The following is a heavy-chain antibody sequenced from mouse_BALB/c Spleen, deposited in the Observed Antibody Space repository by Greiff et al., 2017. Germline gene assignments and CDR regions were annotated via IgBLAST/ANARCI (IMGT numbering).Heavy chain of an antibody. V-gene: IGHV14-3*02. CDR2: IDPANGNT. CDR3: AYYYGSSSGFAY. J-gene: IGHJ3*01. CDR1: GFNIKDTY. D-gene: IGHD1-1*01. Sequence: EVQLQQSGAELVKPGASVKLSCTASGFNIKDTYMHWVKQRPEQGLEWIGRIDPANGNTKYDPKFQGKATITADTSSNTAYLQLSSLTSEDTAVYYCAYYYGSSSGFAYWGQGTLVTVSA.